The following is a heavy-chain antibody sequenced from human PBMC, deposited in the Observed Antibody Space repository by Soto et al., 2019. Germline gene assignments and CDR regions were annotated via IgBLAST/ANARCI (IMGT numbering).Heavy chain of an antibody. CDR3: AKDSRFVVGTAPYES. CDR2: ISYDGSNK. V-gene: IGHV3-30*18. J-gene: IGHJ5*02. CDR1: GFTFSSYG. D-gene: IGHD2-21*02. Sequence: QVQLVESGGGVVQPGRSLRLSCAASGFTFSSYGMHWVRQAPGKGLEWVAVISYDGSNKYYADSVKGRFTISRDNSKNTLYLQMNSLRAENTGVYYCAKDSRFVVGTAPYESWGQGTLVTVSS.